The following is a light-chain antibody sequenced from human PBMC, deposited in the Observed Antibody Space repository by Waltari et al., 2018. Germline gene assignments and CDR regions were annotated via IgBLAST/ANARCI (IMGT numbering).Light chain of an antibody. CDR2: DAS. V-gene: IGKV1-33*01. CDR3: QQYDNTWT. Sequence: DIQMTHSPSSLSASVGDRVTITCQASQDISNYLNWYQQKPGKAPKLLIYDASNLETGVPSRFSGSGSGTDFTFTISSLQPEDIATYYCQQYDNTWTFGQGTKVEIK. J-gene: IGKJ1*01. CDR1: QDISNY.